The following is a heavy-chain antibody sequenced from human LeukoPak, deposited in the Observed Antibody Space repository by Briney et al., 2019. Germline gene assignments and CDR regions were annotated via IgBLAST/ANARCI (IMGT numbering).Heavy chain of an antibody. CDR2: IIPIFGTA. J-gene: IGHJ6*03. D-gene: IGHD2-15*01. Sequence: ASVKVSCKASGGTFSSYAISWVRQAPGQGLEWMGGIIPIFGTANYAQKFQGRVTITADESTSTAYMELSSLRSEDTAVYYCANPGYCSGGSCLPYYYYYMDVWGKGTTVTVSS. CDR3: ANPGYCSGGSCLPYYYYYMDV. CDR1: GGTFSSYA. V-gene: IGHV1-69*13.